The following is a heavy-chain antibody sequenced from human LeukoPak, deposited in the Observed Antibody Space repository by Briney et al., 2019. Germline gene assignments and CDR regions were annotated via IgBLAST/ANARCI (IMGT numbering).Heavy chain of an antibody. CDR3: ARSSKSAFDY. CDR2: FYLAESRV. J-gene: IGHJ4*02. D-gene: IGHD3-3*01. V-gene: IGHV5-51*01. CDR1: GYSFTSYW. Sequence: HGESLKISCKGSGYSFTSYWIGWVRQMPGKGLEWVGIFYLAESRVRYGPSFRGQVTISVDKSISTAYLQWNSLKASDSAMYYCARSSKSAFDYWGQGTLVSVSS.